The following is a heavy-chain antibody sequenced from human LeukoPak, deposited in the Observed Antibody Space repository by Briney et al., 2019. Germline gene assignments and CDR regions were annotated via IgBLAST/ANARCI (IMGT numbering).Heavy chain of an antibody. CDR2: IYYTGGT. Sequence: SQTLSLTCTVSGGSINSGDYYWTWLRQPPGRGLEWIGYIYYTGGTYFNPSLESRLSMSIDTSKNQFSLKVNSVTAADTAVYYCARGPYFDWLEAKGFDIWGQGTKVTVSS. J-gene: IGHJ3*02. CDR1: GGSINSGDYY. D-gene: IGHD3-9*01. V-gene: IGHV4-30-4*01. CDR3: ARGPYFDWLEAKGFDI.